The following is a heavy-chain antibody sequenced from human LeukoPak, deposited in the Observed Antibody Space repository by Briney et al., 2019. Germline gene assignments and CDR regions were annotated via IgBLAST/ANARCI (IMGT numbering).Heavy chain of an antibody. Sequence: GGSLRLSCAASGFTFSSYWMNWARQAPGKGLEWVASINHNGNVNYYVDSVKGRFTISRDNAKNSLYLQMNSLRAEDTAVYYCARAGIVLMVYAIFDYWGQGTLVTVSS. J-gene: IGHJ4*02. D-gene: IGHD2-8*01. CDR3: ARAGIVLMVYAIFDY. V-gene: IGHV3-7*03. CDR1: GFTFSSYW. CDR2: INHNGNVN.